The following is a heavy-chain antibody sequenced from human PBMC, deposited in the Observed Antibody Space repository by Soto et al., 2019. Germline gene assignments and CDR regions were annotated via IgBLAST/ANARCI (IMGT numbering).Heavy chain of an antibody. J-gene: IGHJ5*02. CDR2: IYYSGST. D-gene: IGHD6-13*01. CDR3: ARHTTSSSWYEGWFDL. CDR1: GGSISSSSYY. V-gene: IGHV4-39*01. Sequence: SETLSPTCTVSGGSISSSSYYWGWIRQPPGKGLEWIGSIYYSGSTYYNPSLKSRVTISVDTSKNQFSLKLSSVTAADTAVYYCARHTTSSSWYEGWFDLWGQGTLVTVSS.